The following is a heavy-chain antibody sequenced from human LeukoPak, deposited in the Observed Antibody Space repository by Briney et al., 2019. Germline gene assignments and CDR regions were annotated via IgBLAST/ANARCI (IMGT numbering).Heavy chain of an antibody. V-gene: IGHV1-46*01. CDR2: INSSGGST. Sequence: ASVKVSCKASGYTFTSYYMHWVRQAPGQGLEWMGIINSSGGSTSYAQKLQGRVTMTTDTSTSTAYMELRSLRSDDTAVYYCARDKEYYFDYWGQGTLVTVSS. CDR1: GYTFTSYY. CDR3: ARDKEYYFDY. D-gene: IGHD3-10*01. J-gene: IGHJ4*02.